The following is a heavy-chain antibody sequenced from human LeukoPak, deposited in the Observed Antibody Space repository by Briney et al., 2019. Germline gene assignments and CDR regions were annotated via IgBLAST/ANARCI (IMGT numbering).Heavy chain of an antibody. Sequence: ASVKVSCKASGYTFTAYYMHWVRQAPGQGLEWMGWVNPNSGGTNYAQKFRGRVTMTRDTSITTAYMELSSLRSDDTAVYYCASGRECYGSGSHDDAFDIWGQGTMVTVSS. V-gene: IGHV1-2*02. J-gene: IGHJ3*02. D-gene: IGHD3-10*01. CDR2: VNPNSGGT. CDR1: GYTFTAYY. CDR3: ASGRECYGSGSHDDAFDI.